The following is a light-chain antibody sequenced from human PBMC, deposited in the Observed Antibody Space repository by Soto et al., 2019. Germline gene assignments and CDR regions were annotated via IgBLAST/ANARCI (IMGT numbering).Light chain of an antibody. V-gene: IGKV2-30*01. CDR2: KVS. J-gene: IGKJ2*01. CDR3: IPGTHWPLYT. Sequence: DVMMTQSPLSLPVTLGQPASISCRSSQSLLYTDGNTYFHWFQQRPGHSPRRLIYKVSNRDSGVPDRFSGSGSGADFTLKISRVAAEDVGVYYCIPGTHWPLYTFGQGTKLEIK. CDR1: QSLLYTDGNTY.